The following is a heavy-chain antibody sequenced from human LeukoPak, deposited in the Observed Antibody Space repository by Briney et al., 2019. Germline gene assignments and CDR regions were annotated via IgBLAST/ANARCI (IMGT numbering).Heavy chain of an antibody. V-gene: IGHV3-30-3*01. CDR3: ASAIVVVIGGAFDI. J-gene: IGHJ3*02. D-gene: IGHD3-22*01. Sequence: GGSLRLSCAASGFTFSSYAMSWVRQAPGKGLEWVAVISYDGSNKYYADSVKGRFTISRDNSKNTLYLQMNSLRAEDTAVYYCASAIVVVIGGAFDIWGQGTMVTVSS. CDR1: GFTFSSYA. CDR2: ISYDGSNK.